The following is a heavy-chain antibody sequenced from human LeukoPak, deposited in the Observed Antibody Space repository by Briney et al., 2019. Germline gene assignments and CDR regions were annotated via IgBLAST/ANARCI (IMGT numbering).Heavy chain of an antibody. J-gene: IGHJ4*02. CDR1: GFTFSTYW. V-gene: IGHV3-7*05. D-gene: IGHD3-22*01. Sequence: GGSLRLSCAASGFTFSTYWMSWVRQAPGKGLEWVANTKQDGSEKYSVDSVKGRFTISRDNAKNSLYLQMNSLRAEDTAVYYCARDRGSSGPLYYFDYWGQGTLVTVSS. CDR3: ARDRGSSGPLYYFDY. CDR2: TKQDGSEK.